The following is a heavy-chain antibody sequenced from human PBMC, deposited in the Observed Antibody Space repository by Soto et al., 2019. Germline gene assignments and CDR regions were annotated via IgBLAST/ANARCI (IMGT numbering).Heavy chain of an antibody. CDR1: GGSISSGDYY. CDR2: IYYSGST. CDR3: ASTYYDFWSGYLAY. V-gene: IGHV4-30-4*01. J-gene: IGHJ4*02. Sequence: PSETLSLTCTVSGGSISSGDYYWSWIRQPPGKGLEWIGYIYYSGSTYYNPSLKSRVTISVDTSKNQFSLKLSSVTAADTAVYYCASTYYDFWSGYLAYWGQGTLVTVSS. D-gene: IGHD3-3*01.